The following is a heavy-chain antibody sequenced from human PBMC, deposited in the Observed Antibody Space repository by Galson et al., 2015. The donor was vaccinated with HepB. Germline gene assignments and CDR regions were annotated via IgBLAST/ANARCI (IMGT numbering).Heavy chain of an antibody. V-gene: IGHV1-2*02. Sequence: LVKVSCKASGYTFSGYYMHWVRQAPGQGLEWMGWINPSSGGTDYAQKFQGSVTMTRDTSISTAYMELSRLRSDDTAVYYCATGRTTTSYYFDYWGQGTLITVSS. CDR3: ATGRTTTSYYFDY. CDR1: GYTFSGYY. D-gene: IGHD1-1*01. J-gene: IGHJ4*02. CDR2: INPSSGGT.